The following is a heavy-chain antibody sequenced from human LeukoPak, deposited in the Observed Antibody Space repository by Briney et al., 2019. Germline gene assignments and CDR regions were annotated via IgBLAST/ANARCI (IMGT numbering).Heavy chain of an antibody. Sequence: SQTLSLTCTVSGNSISSGDNYWSWIRQPAGKGLEWIGRIYTSGSTNYNPSLKSRVTISGDTSKNQFSLRLSSVTAADTAVYYCARASHSYDINGWVPFDYWGQGTLVTVSS. V-gene: IGHV4-61*02. J-gene: IGHJ4*02. D-gene: IGHD3-22*01. CDR2: IYTSGST. CDR3: ARASHSYDINGWVPFDY. CDR1: GNSISSGDNY.